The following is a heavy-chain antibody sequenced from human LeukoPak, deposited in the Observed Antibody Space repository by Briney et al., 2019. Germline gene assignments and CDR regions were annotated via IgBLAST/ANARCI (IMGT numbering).Heavy chain of an antibody. CDR1: GFTFISYA. CDR3: AKVDGSTDFLDY. Sequence: GSLRLSCAASGFTFISYAMTWVRQAPGKGLEWVSAISGSAGSTYYADSVKGRFTISRDNSKNTLYLQMNSLRAEDTAVYYCAKVDGSTDFLDYWGQGTLVTVSS. V-gene: IGHV3-23*01. D-gene: IGHD2/OR15-2a*01. J-gene: IGHJ4*02. CDR2: ISGSAGST.